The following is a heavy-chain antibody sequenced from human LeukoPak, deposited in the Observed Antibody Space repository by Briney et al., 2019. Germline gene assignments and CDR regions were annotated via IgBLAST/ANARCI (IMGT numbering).Heavy chain of an antibody. J-gene: IGHJ4*02. CDR3: ARHRRTGHFDY. CDR1: GFTFSSYS. Sequence: PGGSLRLSCAASGFTFSSYSMNWVRQAPGKGLEWVSFICSSSSYIYYADSVKRRFTISRDNAKNSLYLQMNSLRAEDTAVYYCARHRRTGHFDYWGQGTLVTVSA. V-gene: IGHV3-21*01. D-gene: IGHD3-16*02. CDR2: ICSSSSYI.